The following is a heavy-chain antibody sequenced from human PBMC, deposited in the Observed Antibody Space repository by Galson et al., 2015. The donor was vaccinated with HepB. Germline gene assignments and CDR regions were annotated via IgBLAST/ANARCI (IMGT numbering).Heavy chain of an antibody. V-gene: IGHV1-69*13. J-gene: IGHJ6*03. CDR3: ASCPAISGGWGGYYYYYYMDV. Sequence: SVKVSCKASGGTFSSYAISWVRQAPGQGLEWMGGIIPIFGTANYAQKFQGRVTITADESTSTAYMELSSLRSEDTAVYYCASCPAISGGWGGYYYYYYMDVWGKGTTVTVSS. CDR1: GGTFSSYA. CDR2: IIPIFGTA. D-gene: IGHD1-26*01.